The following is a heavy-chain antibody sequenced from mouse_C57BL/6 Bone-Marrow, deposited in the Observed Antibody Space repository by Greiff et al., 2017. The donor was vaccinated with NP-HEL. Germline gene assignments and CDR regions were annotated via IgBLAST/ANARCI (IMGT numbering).Heavy chain of an antibody. J-gene: IGHJ4*01. V-gene: IGHV5-4*01. CDR3: ARGYYGSSENAMDY. D-gene: IGHD1-1*01. CDR1: GFTFSSYA. Sequence: EVQGVESGGGLVKPGGSLKLSCAASGFTFSSYAMSWVRQTPEKRLEWVATISDGGSYTYYPDNVKGRFTISRDNAKNNLYLQMSHLKSEDTAMYYCARGYYGSSENAMDYWGQGTSVTVSS. CDR2: ISDGGSYT.